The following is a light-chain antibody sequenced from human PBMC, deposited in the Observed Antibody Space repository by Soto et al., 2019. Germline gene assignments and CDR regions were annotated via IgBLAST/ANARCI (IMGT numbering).Light chain of an antibody. CDR1: SGHSNYA. CDR2: LNSDGSH. CDR3: QTWGTAIV. J-gene: IGLJ2*01. V-gene: IGLV4-69*01. Sequence: QLVLTQSPSASASLGASVKLTCTLSSGHSNYAIAWHQQQPEKGPRYLMKLNSDGSHTKGDGIPDRFSGSSSGAERYLTISSLLSEDEADYYCQTWGTAIVFGGGTKLTVL.